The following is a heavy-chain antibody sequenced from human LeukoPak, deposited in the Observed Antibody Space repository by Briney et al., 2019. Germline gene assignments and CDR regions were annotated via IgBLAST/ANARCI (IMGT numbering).Heavy chain of an antibody. CDR1: GGSISSGGYS. CDR2: IYHGGTT. J-gene: IGHJ3*02. D-gene: IGHD3-10*01. Sequence: SETLSLTCAVSGGSISSGGYSWSWIRQPPGKGLGWIGYIYHGGTTSHNPSLKSRVTISVDRSKNQFSLKLSSLTAADTAAYYCARGGSRFGSDAFDIWGQGTMVTVSS. V-gene: IGHV4-30-2*01. CDR3: ARGGSRFGSDAFDI.